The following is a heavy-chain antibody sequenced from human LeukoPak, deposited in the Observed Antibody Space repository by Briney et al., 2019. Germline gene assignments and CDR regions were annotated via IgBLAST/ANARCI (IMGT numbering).Heavy chain of an antibody. J-gene: IGHJ6*03. CDR3: ARGHYYMDV. Sequence: GGSLRLSCAASGFTFSSSAMHWVRQAPGKGLEWVAVIWYDGSNKYYADSVKGRFTISRDNSKNTLYLQMNSLRAEDTAVYYCARGHYYMDVWGKGTTVTVSS. V-gene: IGHV3-33*08. CDR2: IWYDGSNK. CDR1: GFTFSSSA.